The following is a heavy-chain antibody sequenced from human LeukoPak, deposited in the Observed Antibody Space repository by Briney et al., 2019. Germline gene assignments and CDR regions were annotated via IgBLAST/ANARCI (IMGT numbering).Heavy chain of an antibody. D-gene: IGHD2-21*02. Sequence: PGRSLRLSCAASGFTFSSYGMHWVRQAPGKGLEWVAVISYDGSNKYYADSVKGRFTISRDNSKNTLYLQMNSLRAEDTAVYYCAKDLLAYCGGDCYFDYWGQGTLVTVSS. CDR2: ISYDGSNK. J-gene: IGHJ4*02. CDR1: GFTFSSYG. V-gene: IGHV3-30*18. CDR3: AKDLLAYCGGDCYFDY.